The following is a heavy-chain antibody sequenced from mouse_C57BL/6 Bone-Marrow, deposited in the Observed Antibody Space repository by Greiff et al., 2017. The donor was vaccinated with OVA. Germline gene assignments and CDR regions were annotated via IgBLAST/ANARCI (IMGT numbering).Heavy chain of an antibody. J-gene: IGHJ2*01. CDR1: GYTFTSYW. CDR3: ARALLWLRRNY. CDR2: INPSSGYT. V-gene: IGHV1-7*01. D-gene: IGHD2-9*01. Sequence: QVQLQQSGAELAKPGASVKLSCKASGYTFTSYWMHWVKQRPGQGLEWIGYINPSSGYTKYNQKFKDKATLTADKSSSTAYMQLSSLTYADSAVDYCARALLWLRRNYGGQGTTLTGTS.